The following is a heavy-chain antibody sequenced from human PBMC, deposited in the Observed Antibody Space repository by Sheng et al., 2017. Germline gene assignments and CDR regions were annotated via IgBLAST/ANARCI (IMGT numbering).Heavy chain of an antibody. V-gene: IGHV3-23*04. J-gene: IGHJ4*02. CDR3: AKVSWPQVGSDS. CDR1: GFTFSSYD. CDR2: VDGGGDNT. Sequence: VQLVESGGGLVQPGGSLRLSCAASGFTFSSYDLNWVRQAPGKGLDWVSGVDGGGDNTYYADSVKGRFTISRDNSKNTLYLQLNSLRAEDTAVYYCAKVSWPQVGSDSWGQGTLVTVSS. D-gene: IGHD3-10*01.